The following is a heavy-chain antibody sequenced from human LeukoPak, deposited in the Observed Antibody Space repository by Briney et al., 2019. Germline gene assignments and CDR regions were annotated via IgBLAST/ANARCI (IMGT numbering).Heavy chain of an antibody. D-gene: IGHD4-17*01. CDR2: ISSSSSYI. J-gene: IGHJ4*02. CDR1: GFTFSSYS. Sequence: GGSLRLSCAASGFTFSSYSMNWVRQAPGKGLEWVSSISSSSSYIYYADSVRGRFTISRDNAKNSLYLQMNSLRAEDTAVYYCARPPYGDYDNFDYWGQGTLVTVSS. V-gene: IGHV3-21*01. CDR3: ARPPYGDYDNFDY.